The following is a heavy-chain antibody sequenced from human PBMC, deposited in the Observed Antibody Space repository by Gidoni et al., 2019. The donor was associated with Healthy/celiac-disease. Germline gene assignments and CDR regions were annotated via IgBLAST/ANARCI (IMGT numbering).Heavy chain of an antibody. D-gene: IGHD6-13*01. V-gene: IGHV4-31*03. J-gene: IGHJ6*02. CDR2: IYYSGST. CDR1: GCSISSGGSY. CDR3: ASGIAAAGTYYYYYGMDV. Sequence: QVQLQESGPGLVKPSQTLSLTCTVSGCSISSGGSYWSWIRQHPGKGLEWIGYIYYSGSTYYNPSLKSRVTISVDTSKNQFSLKLSSVTAADTAVYYCASGIAAAGTYYYYYGMDVWGQGTTVTVSS.